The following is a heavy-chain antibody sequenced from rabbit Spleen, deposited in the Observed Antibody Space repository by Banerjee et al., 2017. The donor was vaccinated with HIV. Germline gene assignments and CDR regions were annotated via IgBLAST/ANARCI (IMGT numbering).Heavy chain of an antibody. Sequence: QSLEESGGDLVKPGASLTLTCTASGFTISSGYWICWVRQAPGKGLEWIGYIDPVFGITYYANWVSGRFSISRENAQNTVFLQMTSLTAADTAAYFCARDGYSRGWGIILYYFNLWGPGTLVTVS. V-gene: IGHV1S40*01. CDR3: ARDGYSRGWGIILYYFNL. CDR2: IDPVFGIT. CDR1: GFTISSGYW. D-gene: IGHD4-1*01. J-gene: IGHJ4*01.